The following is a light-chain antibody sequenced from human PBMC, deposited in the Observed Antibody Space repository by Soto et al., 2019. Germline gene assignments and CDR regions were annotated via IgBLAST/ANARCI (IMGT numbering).Light chain of an antibody. V-gene: IGKV1-5*03. CDR1: QTISSW. CDR2: KAS. CDR3: QRYDSAPLT. J-gene: IGKJ4*01. Sequence: DIQMTQSPSTLSGSVGDRVTITFRASQTISSWLAWYQQKPGKAPKLLIYKASTLKSGVPSRFSGSGSGTEFTLTISSLQPVDVATYYCQRYDSAPLTFGGGTKVDIK.